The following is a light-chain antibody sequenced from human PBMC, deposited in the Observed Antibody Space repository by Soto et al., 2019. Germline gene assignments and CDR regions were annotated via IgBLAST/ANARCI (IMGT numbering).Light chain of an antibody. Sequence: MSLSPSSLSASVGSRITITCLGTRVISRSLNWYQQKPGKAPELLIYAASSLQSGVPSRFSGSGSGTDFTLTISSLQPEDSATYYCQQSYSALVAFGPGTKVDIK. CDR1: RVISRS. V-gene: IGKV1-39*01. CDR2: AAS. CDR3: QQSYSALVA. J-gene: IGKJ3*01.